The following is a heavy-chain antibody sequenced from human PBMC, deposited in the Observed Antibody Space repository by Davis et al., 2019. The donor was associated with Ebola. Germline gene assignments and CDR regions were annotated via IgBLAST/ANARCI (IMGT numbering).Heavy chain of an antibody. V-gene: IGHV4-38-2*02. Sequence: GSLRLSCTVSGYSISSGYYWGWIRQPPGKGLEWIGSIYHSGSTYYNPSLKSRVTISVDTSKNQFSLKLSSVTAADTAVYYCAREVENRGAARPYYYYGMDVWGQGTTVTVSS. J-gene: IGHJ6*02. CDR2: IYHSGST. D-gene: IGHD6-6*01. CDR1: GYSISSGYY. CDR3: AREVENRGAARPYYYYGMDV.